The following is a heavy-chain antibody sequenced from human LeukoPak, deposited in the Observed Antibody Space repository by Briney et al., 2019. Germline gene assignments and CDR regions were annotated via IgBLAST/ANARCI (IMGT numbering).Heavy chain of an antibody. D-gene: IGHD3-10*01. CDR2: ISCSSSYT. CDR1: GFTFSDYY. Sequence: PGGSLRLSCAASGFTFSDYYMSWIRQAPGKGLEWVSYISCSSSYTNYADSVKGRFTISRDNAKNSLYLQMNSLRAEDTAVYYCARDPYYGSGNLHDYWGQGTLVTVSS. V-gene: IGHV3-11*06. J-gene: IGHJ4*02. CDR3: ARDPYYGSGNLHDY.